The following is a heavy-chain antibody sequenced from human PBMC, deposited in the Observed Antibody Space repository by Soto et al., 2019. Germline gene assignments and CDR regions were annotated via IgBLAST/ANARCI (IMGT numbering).Heavy chain of an antibody. J-gene: IGHJ4*02. V-gene: IGHV3-15*07. Sequence: EVRLVESGGGLVKPGGSLRVSCVASGFIFGDAWMNWVRQAPGKGLEWVGRINSKAYGGTTDYAAPVKGRFTISRDDSKNTLYLQMNSLKTEDTAVYYCTTDVPDYGGNSGVGYWGQGTLVTVSS. CDR2: INSKAYGGTT. D-gene: IGHD4-17*01. CDR3: TTDVPDYGGNSGVGY. CDR1: GFIFGDAW.